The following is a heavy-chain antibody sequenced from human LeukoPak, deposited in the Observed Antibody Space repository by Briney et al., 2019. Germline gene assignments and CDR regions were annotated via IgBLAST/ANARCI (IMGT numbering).Heavy chain of an antibody. J-gene: IGHJ6*04. CDR1: GYTFTSYD. V-gene: IGHV1-8*01. CDR2: MNPNSGVT. CDR3: ARLERMDV. Sequence: ASVKVSCKASGYTFTSYDINWVRQATGQWLEWMGWMNPNSGVTVYAQKFQGGVTMTRNTSVSTAYMELSGLRSDDTAVYYCARLERMDVWGKGTTVTVSS.